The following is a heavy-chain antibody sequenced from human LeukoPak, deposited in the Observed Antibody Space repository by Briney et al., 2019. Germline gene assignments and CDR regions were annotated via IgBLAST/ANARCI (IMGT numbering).Heavy chain of an antibody. J-gene: IGHJ4*02. CDR3: ARDYCSSTSCLLDY. CDR2: ISSNGGST. CDR1: GFTFSTYA. D-gene: IGHD2-2*01. Sequence: GGSLRLSCAASGFTFSTYAMHWVRQAPGKGLEYVSAISSNGGSTYNANSVKGRFTISRDNSKNTLYLQMGSLRAEDMAVYYCARDYCSSTSCLLDYWGQGTLVTVSS. V-gene: IGHV3-64*01.